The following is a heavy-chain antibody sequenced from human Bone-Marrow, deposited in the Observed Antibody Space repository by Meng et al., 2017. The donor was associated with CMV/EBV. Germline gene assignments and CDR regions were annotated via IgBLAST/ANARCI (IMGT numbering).Heavy chain of an antibody. CDR1: GFTFGTYD. D-gene: IGHD6-13*01. V-gene: IGHV3-23*01. Sequence: LSCAASGFTFGTYDMSWVRQAPGKGLEWVSSIGDGGGSTYAESVKGRFTISRDISQNTLFLQMTSLRVEDTAIYYCAKVVSSWHHDCWGQGTLVTVSS. CDR2: IGDGGGST. J-gene: IGHJ4*02. CDR3: AKVVSSWHHDC.